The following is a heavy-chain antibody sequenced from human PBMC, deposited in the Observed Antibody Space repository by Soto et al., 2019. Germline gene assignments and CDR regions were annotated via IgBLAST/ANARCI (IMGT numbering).Heavy chain of an antibody. CDR3: ARDRVVVVPAAIRPFDY. J-gene: IGHJ4*02. D-gene: IGHD2-2*01. Sequence: QVPLVQSGAEVKKPGASVKVSCKASGYTFTSYGISWVRQAPGQGLEWMGWISAYNGNTNYAQKLQGRVTMTTDTSTSTAYMELRSLRSDDTAVYYCARDRVVVVPAAIRPFDYWGQGTLVTVSS. CDR2: ISAYNGNT. V-gene: IGHV1-18*01. CDR1: GYTFTSYG.